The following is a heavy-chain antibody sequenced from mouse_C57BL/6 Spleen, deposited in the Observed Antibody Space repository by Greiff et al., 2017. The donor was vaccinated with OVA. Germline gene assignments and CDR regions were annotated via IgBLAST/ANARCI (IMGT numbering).Heavy chain of an antibody. CDR1: GYTFTSYW. CDR3: ARSRPYDYDALDY. Sequence: QVQLQQPGAELVKPGASVKMSCKASGYTFTSYWITWVKQRPGQGLEWIGDIYPGSGSTKYNEKFKSKATLTVDTSSSTAYMHLSSLTSEDSAVSSCARSRPYDYDALDYWGQGTTLTVSS. V-gene: IGHV1-55*01. J-gene: IGHJ2*01. CDR2: IYPGSGST. D-gene: IGHD2-4*01.